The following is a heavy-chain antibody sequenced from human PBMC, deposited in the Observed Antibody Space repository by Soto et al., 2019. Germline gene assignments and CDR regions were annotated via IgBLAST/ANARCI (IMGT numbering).Heavy chain of an antibody. Sequence: QVQLVQSGAEVKKPASSVTVSSKASGGTFSSYTISWVRQAPGQGLEWMGGIIPLFGTANYAPKFQGRLTITEDESTSPAYTELSSLRSEDTAVYYCARGNHRWLQLWYFDLWGRGTLVTVSS. CDR3: ARGNHRWLQLWYFDL. CDR1: GGTFSSYT. V-gene: IGHV1-69*12. CDR2: IIPLFGTA. J-gene: IGHJ2*01. D-gene: IGHD5-12*01.